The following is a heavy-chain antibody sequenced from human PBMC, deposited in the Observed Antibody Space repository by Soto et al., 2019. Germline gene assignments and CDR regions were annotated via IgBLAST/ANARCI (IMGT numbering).Heavy chain of an antibody. Sequence: GGSLSLSCGSSGYTFSNYYIILVLQAPGKGLEWVANIRQDGGEKYYVDSVKGRFTISRDNTQNSMYLQMNSLRAEDTAVYYCAIAQDYGPHLDYWGQGILVTVSS. J-gene: IGHJ4*02. CDR3: AIAQDYGPHLDY. CDR2: IRQDGGEK. D-gene: IGHD4-17*01. V-gene: IGHV3-7*03. CDR1: GYTFSNYY.